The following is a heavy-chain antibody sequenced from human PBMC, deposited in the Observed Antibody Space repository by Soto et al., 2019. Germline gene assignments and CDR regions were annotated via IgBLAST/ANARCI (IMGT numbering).Heavy chain of an antibody. CDR3: ARHPTYTTGWYVDL. CDR1: GYSFTSYW. V-gene: IGHV5-51*01. D-gene: IGHD1-1*01. J-gene: IGHJ5*02. CDR2: IYPGDSDT. Sequence: PGESLKISCKGSGYSFTSYWIGWVRQVPGKGLQWLGIIYPGDSDTRYSPSFEGQVTMSVDKSVNIAYLQWTSLRASDSGIYYCARHPTYTTGWYVDLWGQGSLVTVSS.